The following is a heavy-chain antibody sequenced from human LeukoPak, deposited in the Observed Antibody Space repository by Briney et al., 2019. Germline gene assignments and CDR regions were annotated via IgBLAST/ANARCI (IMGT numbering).Heavy chain of an antibody. CDR2: ISYDGSNK. CDR3: ARGVVATFFDY. V-gene: IGHV3-30-3*01. Sequence: PGRSLRLSCAASGFTFSSYAMHWVRQAPGKGLGWVAVISYDGSNKYYADSVKGRFTISRDNSKNTLYLQMNSLRAEDTAVYYCARGVVATFFDYWGQGTLVTVSS. D-gene: IGHD2-15*01. CDR1: GFTFSSYA. J-gene: IGHJ4*02.